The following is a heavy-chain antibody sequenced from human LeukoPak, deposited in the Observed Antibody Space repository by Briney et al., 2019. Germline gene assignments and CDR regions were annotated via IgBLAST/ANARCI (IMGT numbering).Heavy chain of an antibody. D-gene: IGHD1-26*01. V-gene: IGHV4-4*07. CDR3: GRQGYTASYYFVDY. J-gene: IGHJ4*02. Sequence: PSETLSLTRSVSGGSINSYYWGWVRQPVGKGREWIGRIYTTATTNYSPSLKSRLTISVDTSKNQFSLNLRFVTAADTAVYYCGRQGYTASYYFVDYWSQGTLVTVSS. CDR2: IYTTATT. CDR1: GGSINSYY.